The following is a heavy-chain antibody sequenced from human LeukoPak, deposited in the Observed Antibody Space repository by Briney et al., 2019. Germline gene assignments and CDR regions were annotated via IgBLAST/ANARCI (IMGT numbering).Heavy chain of an antibody. CDR1: GFTFSSYG. V-gene: IGHV3-30*03. D-gene: IGHD3-10*01. J-gene: IGHJ4*02. CDR2: ISYVGSNK. CDR3: ARESIWFGEYLVDY. Sequence: GRSLRLSCAASGFTFSSYGMHWVRQAPGKGLEWVAVISYVGSNKYYADSVKGRFTISRDNSKNTLYLQMNSLRAEDTAVYYCARESIWFGEYLVDYWGQGTLVTVSS.